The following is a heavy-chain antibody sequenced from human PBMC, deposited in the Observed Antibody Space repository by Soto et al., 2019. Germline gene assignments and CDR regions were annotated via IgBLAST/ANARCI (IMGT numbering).Heavy chain of an antibody. Sequence: GGSLRLSCAASGFTVSSNYMSWVRQAPGKGLEWVSVIYRGGSTYYADSVKGRFTISRDNSKNTLYLQMNSLRAEDTAVYYCARDRITMVRGIVTPFDYWGQGTLVTV. CDR2: IYRGGST. CDR3: ARDRITMVRGIVTPFDY. V-gene: IGHV3-66*01. J-gene: IGHJ4*02. CDR1: GFTVSSNY. D-gene: IGHD3-10*01.